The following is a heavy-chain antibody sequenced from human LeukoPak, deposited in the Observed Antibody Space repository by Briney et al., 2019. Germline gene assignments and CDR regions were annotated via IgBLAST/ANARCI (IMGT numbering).Heavy chain of an antibody. CDR2: ISSSGSTI. CDR3: ARHHYGPYAFDI. D-gene: IGHD3-16*01. J-gene: IGHJ3*02. CDR1: GFTFSSYE. Sequence: GGSLRLSCAASGFTFSSYEMIWVRQAPGKGLEWVSYISSSGSTIYYADSVEGRFTISRDNAKNSLYLQMNSLRAEDTAVYYCARHHYGPYAFDIWGQGTMVTVSS. V-gene: IGHV3-48*03.